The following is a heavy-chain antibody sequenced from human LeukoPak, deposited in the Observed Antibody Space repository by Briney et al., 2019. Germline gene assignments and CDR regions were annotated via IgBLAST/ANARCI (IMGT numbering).Heavy chain of an antibody. J-gene: IGHJ5*02. V-gene: IGHV4-34*01. CDR2: INHSGST. Sequence: PSKTLSLTCAVYGGSFSGYYWSWIRQPPGKGLEWIGEINHSGSTNYNPSLKSRVTISVDTSKNQFSLKLSSVTAADTAVYYCARGRLLWFGELLANWFDPWGQGTLVTVSS. D-gene: IGHD3-10*01. CDR1: GGSFSGYY. CDR3: ARGRLLWFGELLANWFDP.